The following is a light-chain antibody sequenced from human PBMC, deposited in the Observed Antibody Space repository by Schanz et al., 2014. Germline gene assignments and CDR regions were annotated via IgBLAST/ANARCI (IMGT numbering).Light chain of an antibody. J-gene: IGLJ3*02. Sequence: QSVLTQPPSASGTPGQRVTMSCSGSSSNIGSNYVYWYQQLPGTAPKLLIDSSNQRPSGVPDRFSGSKSGTSASLAISGLRSEDEADYYCAAWDDSLNGWVFGGGTKLTVL. CDR1: SSNIGSNY. CDR3: AAWDDSLNGWV. CDR2: SSN. V-gene: IGLV1-47*01.